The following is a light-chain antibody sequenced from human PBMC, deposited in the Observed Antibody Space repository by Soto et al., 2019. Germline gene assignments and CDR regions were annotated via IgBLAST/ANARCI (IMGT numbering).Light chain of an antibody. V-gene: IGLV2-8*01. J-gene: IGLJ3*02. Sequence: QSALPQPASVSGSPGQSITISCTGTSSDVGGYNYVSWYQQHPGKAPKLMIYEVSKRPSGVPDRFSGSKSGNTASLTVSGLQAEDEADYYCNSYAGSNNWVFGGGTKRTVL. CDR3: NSYAGSNNWV. CDR1: SSDVGGYNY. CDR2: EVS.